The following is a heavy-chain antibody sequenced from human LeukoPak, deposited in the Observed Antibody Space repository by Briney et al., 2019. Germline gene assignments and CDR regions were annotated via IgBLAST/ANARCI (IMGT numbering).Heavy chain of an antibody. CDR2: FDAEDGET. V-gene: IGHV1-24*01. CDR3: ATWRCSGGSCYSLPYYYGMDV. CDR1: GYTLTELS. D-gene: IGHD2-15*01. J-gene: IGHJ6*02. Sequence: ASVTVSFKVSGYTLTELSMHWVRQAPGKGGEGMGGFDAEDGETIYAQKFQGRVTMTQDTSTDTAYMELSSLRSEDTAVYYCATWRCSGGSCYSLPYYYGMDVWGQGTTVTVSS.